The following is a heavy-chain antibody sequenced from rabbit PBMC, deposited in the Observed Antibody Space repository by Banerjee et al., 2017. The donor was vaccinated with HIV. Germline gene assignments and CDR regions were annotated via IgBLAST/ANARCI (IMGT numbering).Heavy chain of an antibody. Sequence: QSLEESGGGLVQPEGSLTLTCTASGFSLSSYWMCWVRQAPGKGLEWIACIDAGDGSTYYASWAKGRFTISKTLSTTVTLQMTSLTVADTATYFCARDAWGAEDFDLWGPGTLVTVS. V-gene: IGHV1S40*01. CDR3: ARDAWGAEDFDL. J-gene: IGHJ4*01. CDR1: GFSLSSYW. D-gene: IGHD4-1*01. CDR2: IDAGDGST.